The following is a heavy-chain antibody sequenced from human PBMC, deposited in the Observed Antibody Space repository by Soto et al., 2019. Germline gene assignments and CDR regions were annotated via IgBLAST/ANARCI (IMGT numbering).Heavy chain of an antibody. J-gene: IGHJ3*02. CDR3: ARPGGAGLDAFDI. Sequence: QLQLQESGPGLVKPSETLSLTCTVSGGSISSSSYYWGWIRQPPGKGLEWIGSIYYSGSTYYNPSLKRRVTISVDTSKNQFSLKLSSVTAADTAVYYCARPGGAGLDAFDIWGQGTMVTVSS. D-gene: IGHD4-17*01. CDR2: IYYSGST. CDR1: GGSISSSSYY. V-gene: IGHV4-39*01.